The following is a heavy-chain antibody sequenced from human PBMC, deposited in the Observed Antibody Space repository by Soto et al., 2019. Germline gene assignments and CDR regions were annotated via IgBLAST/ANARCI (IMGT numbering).Heavy chain of an antibody. J-gene: IGHJ4*02. V-gene: IGHV4-59*01. CDR2: IYYSGST. CDR1: GGSISSYY. D-gene: IGHD6-19*01. Sequence: SETLSLTCTVSGGSISSYYWSWIRQPPGKGLEWIGYIYYSGSTNYNPSLKSRVTISVDTSKNQFSLKLSSVTAADTAVYYCAREKYSSGWRTPFDYWGQGTLVTSPQ. CDR3: AREKYSSGWRTPFDY.